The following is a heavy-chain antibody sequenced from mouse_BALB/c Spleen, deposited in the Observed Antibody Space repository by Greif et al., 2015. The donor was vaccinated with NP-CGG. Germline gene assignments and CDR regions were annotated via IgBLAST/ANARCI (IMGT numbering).Heavy chain of an antibody. D-gene: IGHD1-1*01. CDR1: GFAFSSYD. Sequence: EVQLMESGGGLVKPGGSLKLSCAASGFAFSSYDMSWVRQTPEKRLEWVAYISSGGGSTYYPDTVKGRFTISRDNAKNTLYLQMSSLKSEDTAMYYCARHYYGSSYSYWGQGTTLTVSS. CDR2: ISSGGGST. J-gene: IGHJ2*01. CDR3: ARHYYGSSYSY. V-gene: IGHV5-12-1*01.